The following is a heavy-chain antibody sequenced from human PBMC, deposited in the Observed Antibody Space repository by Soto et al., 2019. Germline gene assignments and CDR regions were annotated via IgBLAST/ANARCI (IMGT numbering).Heavy chain of an antibody. Sequence: PGGSLRLSCAASGFTFSSYSMNWVRQAPGQGLEWVSSISSSSSYIYYADSVKGRFTISRDNAKNSLYLQMNSLRAEDTAVYYCARPRKYYYDGRGYYYFDYWGQGTLVTVSA. V-gene: IGHV3-21*01. CDR3: ARPRKYYYDGRGYYYFDY. CDR1: GFTFSSYS. CDR2: ISSSSSYI. J-gene: IGHJ4*02. D-gene: IGHD3-22*01.